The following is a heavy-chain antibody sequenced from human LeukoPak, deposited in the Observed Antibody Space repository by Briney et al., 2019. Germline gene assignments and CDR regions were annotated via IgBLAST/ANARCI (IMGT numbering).Heavy chain of an antibody. J-gene: IGHJ4*02. D-gene: IGHD4-11*01. V-gene: IGHV3-21*01. Sequence: GGSLRLSCAASGFTFSSYSMNWVRQAPGKGLEWVSSISSSSSYIYYAGSVKGRFTIPRDNAKNSLYLQMTSLRAEDTAIYFCARDPGHSNYINDYWGQGTLVTVSS. CDR3: ARDPGHSNYINDY. CDR2: ISSSSSYI. CDR1: GFTFSSYS.